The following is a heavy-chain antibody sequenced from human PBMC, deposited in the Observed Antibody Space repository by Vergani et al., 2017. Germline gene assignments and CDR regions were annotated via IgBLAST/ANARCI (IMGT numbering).Heavy chain of an antibody. V-gene: IGHV1-18*01. D-gene: IGHD2-21*01. J-gene: IGHJ6*02. Sequence: QVQLVQSGAEVKKPGASVKVSCKASGYTFTSYGISWVRQAPGQGLEWMGWISAYNGNTNYAQKLQGRVTMTTDTSTSTAYMELRSLGSDDTAVYYCAGHYSPPYYYYGMDVWGQGTTVTVS. CDR2: ISAYNGNT. CDR3: AGHYSPPYYYYGMDV. CDR1: GYTFTSYG.